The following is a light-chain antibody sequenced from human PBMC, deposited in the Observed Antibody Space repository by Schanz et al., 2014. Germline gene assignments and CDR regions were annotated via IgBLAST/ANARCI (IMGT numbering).Light chain of an antibody. V-gene: IGLV2-14*01. CDR3: SSYTSSSTLL. CDR1: SSDIGSYNY. J-gene: IGLJ2*01. CDR2: DVT. Sequence: QSALTQPASVSGSPGQSITISCTGTSSDIGSYNYVSWYQQYPGEAPKLIIYDVTYRPSGVSHRFSGSKSGNTASLTISGRLAEDEADYYCSSYTSSSTLLFGGGTKLTVL.